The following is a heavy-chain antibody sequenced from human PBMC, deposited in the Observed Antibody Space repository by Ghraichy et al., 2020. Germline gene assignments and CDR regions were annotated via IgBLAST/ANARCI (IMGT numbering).Heavy chain of an antibody. CDR3: ARHNPLVSEGIAAPLEDWFDP. J-gene: IGHJ5*02. D-gene: IGHD6-13*01. V-gene: IGHV4-39*01. CDR2: IYYSGST. CDR1: GGSISSSSYY. Sequence: SETLSLTCTVSGGSISSSSYYWGWIRQPPGKGLEWIGSIYYSGSTYYNPSLKSRVTISVDTSKNQFSLKLSSVTAADTAVYYCARHNPLVSEGIAAPLEDWFDPWGQGTLVTVSS.